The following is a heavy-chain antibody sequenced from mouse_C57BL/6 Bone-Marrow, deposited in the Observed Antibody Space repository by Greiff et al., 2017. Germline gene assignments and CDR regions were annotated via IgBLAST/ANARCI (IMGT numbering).Heavy chain of an antibody. CDR1: GYSITSGSY. CDR2: ISYDGSN. J-gene: IGHJ4*01. Sequence: EVQLVESGPGLVKPSQSLSLTCSVTGYSITSGSYWNWIRQFPGNKLEWMGYISYDGSNNYNPSLKNRISITRDTSKNQFFLKLNSVTTEDTATSSAVVKSYYAMDYWGQGTSVTVSS. V-gene: IGHV3-6*01. CDR3: VVKSYYAMDY. D-gene: IGHD1-1*01.